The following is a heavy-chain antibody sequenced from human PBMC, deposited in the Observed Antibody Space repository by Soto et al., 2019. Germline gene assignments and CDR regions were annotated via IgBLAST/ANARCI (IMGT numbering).Heavy chain of an antibody. Sequence: LGESLKISCQGSGYSFTTYWIGWVRQMPGKGLEWMGIIYPGDSDTRYSPSFQGQVTISADKSISTAYLQWSSLKASDTAIYFCVSWGIAVAGPRVGMDVWGQGTTVSVS. V-gene: IGHV5-51*01. CDR3: VSWGIAVAGPRVGMDV. J-gene: IGHJ6*02. CDR2: IYPGDSDT. CDR1: GYSFTTYW. D-gene: IGHD6-19*01.